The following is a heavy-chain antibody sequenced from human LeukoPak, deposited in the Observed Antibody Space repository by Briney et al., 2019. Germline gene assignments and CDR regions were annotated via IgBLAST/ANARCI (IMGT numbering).Heavy chain of an antibody. CDR3: ARGDGSGSYSAYYYGMDV. J-gene: IGHJ6*02. V-gene: IGHV4-59*01. D-gene: IGHD3-10*01. CDR2: IFSNGST. Sequence: PSETLSLTCTVSGGSITRYYRTWIRQPPGKGLEWIGYIFSNGSTNYNPSLKSRVAISLYTSKRQFSLKLSSVTAADTAVYYCARGDGSGSYSAYYYGMDVWGQGTTVTVSS. CDR1: GGSITRYY.